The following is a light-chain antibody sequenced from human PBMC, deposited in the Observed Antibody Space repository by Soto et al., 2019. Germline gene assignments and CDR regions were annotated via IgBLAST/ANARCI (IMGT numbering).Light chain of an antibody. CDR1: QSVSSN. J-gene: IGKJ1*01. V-gene: IGKV3-15*01. Sequence: EIVMTQSPATLSVSPGERATLSCRASQSVSSNLAWYQQKPGQAPRLLIYGASTRATGIPARFSGSGSGTEFTLTISSLQSADFAVYYCQQYNNWLQRTFGQGTKVEIK. CDR2: GAS. CDR3: QQYNNWLQRT.